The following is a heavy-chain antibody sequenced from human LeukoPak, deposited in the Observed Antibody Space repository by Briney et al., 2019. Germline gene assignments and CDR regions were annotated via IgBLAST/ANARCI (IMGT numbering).Heavy chain of an antibody. CDR3: ARVHFHSGSFDP. J-gene: IGHJ5*02. V-gene: IGHV4-4*07. CDR2: IYTSGST. D-gene: IGHD3-22*01. CDR1: GGSISSYY. Sequence: SETLSLTCTVSGGSISSYYWSWIRQPAGKGLEWIGRIYTSGSTNYNPSLKSRVTISVDTSKNQFSLKLSSVTAADTAVYYCARVHFHSGSFDPWGQGTLVTVSS.